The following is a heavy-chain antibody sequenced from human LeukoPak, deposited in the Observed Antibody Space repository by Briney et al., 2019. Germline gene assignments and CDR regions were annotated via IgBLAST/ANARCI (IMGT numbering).Heavy chain of an antibody. V-gene: IGHV3-30*18. CDR2: ISDDGNAK. CDR3: AKGMGYRGSWSNWFDP. D-gene: IGHD6-13*01. J-gene: IGHJ5*01. CDR1: GFTFSNSA. Sequence: GGSLRLSCAASGFTFSNSAMSWVRQVPGKGLEWVAVISDDGNAKKYADSVKGRFTISRDSSNNTLYLQMNTLTDDDTAVYYCAKGMGYRGSWSNWFDPWGQGTLVTVSS.